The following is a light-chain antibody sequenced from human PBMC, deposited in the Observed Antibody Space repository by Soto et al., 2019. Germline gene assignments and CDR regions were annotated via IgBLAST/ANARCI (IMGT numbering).Light chain of an antibody. CDR3: QQYGSSLLT. CDR1: QRVSSSY. V-gene: IGKV3-20*01. J-gene: IGKJ4*01. Sequence: EIVLTQSPGTLSLSPGERATLSCSASQRVSSSYLAWYRQKPGQAPRLLIYDASSRATGIPDRFSGSGSGTDFTLTISGLELEDFAVYYCQQYGSSLLTFGGGTKVQIK. CDR2: DAS.